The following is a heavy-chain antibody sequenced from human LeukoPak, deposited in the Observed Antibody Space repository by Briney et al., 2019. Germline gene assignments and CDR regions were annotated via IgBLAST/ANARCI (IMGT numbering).Heavy chain of an antibody. CDR1: GGSISSSSYY. CDR3: AKGYCSSITCYDDRGAFDY. D-gene: IGHD2-2*01. CDR2: IYYYGST. Sequence: SETLSLTCTVSGGSISSSSYYWGWIRQPPGKGLEWIGSIYYYGSTYYSPSLKSRVAISVDTSKNQFSLRLSSVTAADTAVYYCAKGYCSSITCYDDRGAFDYWGQGTLVTVSS. V-gene: IGHV4-39*01. J-gene: IGHJ4*02.